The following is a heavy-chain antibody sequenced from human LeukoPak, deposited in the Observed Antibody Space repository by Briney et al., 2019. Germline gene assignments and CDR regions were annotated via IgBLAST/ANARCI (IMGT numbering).Heavy chain of an antibody. CDR3: ARDGSHWSSFHY. CDR2: INPNSGAT. V-gene: IGHV1-2*06. Sequence: ASVKVSCKASGYSFNAFDIHWVRQAPGQGLEWVGRINPNSGATDYAQKFRDGVTLTRDTTTNTVYMELSSLRSDDTAVYYCARDGSHWSSFHYWGQGTLVIVSS. CDR1: GYSFNAFD. J-gene: IGHJ4*02. D-gene: IGHD6-19*01.